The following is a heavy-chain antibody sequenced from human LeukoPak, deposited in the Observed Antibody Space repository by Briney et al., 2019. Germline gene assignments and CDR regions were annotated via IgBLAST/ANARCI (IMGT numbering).Heavy chain of an antibody. Sequence: ASVKVSCKASGYTFTSYGISWVRQAPGQGLEWMAWISAYNGNTNDAQKLQGRVTMTTDTSTSTAYMELRSLRSDDTAVYYCAREIGVCSSTSCYQSWFDPWGQGTLVTVSS. CDR1: GYTFTSYG. CDR3: AREIGVCSSTSCYQSWFDP. D-gene: IGHD2-2*01. J-gene: IGHJ5*02. V-gene: IGHV1-18*01. CDR2: ISAYNGNT.